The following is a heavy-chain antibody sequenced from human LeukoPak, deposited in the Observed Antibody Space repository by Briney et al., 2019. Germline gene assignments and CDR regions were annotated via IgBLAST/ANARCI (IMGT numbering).Heavy chain of an antibody. D-gene: IGHD3-16*02. CDR3: ARDDYVWGSYRQYHFDY. CDR2: MNPNSGNT. J-gene: IGHJ4*02. Sequence: GASVKVSCKASGYTFTSYDINWVRQATGQGLEWMGWMNPNSGNTGYAQKLQGRVTMTTDTSTSTAYMELRSLRSDDTAVYYCARDDYVWGSYRQYHFDYWGQGTLVTVSS. CDR1: GYTFTSYD. V-gene: IGHV1-8*02.